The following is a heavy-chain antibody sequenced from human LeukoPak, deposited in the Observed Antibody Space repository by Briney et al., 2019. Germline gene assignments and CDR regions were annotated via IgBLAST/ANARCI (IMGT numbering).Heavy chain of an antibody. CDR2: IYYSGST. J-gene: IGHJ4*02. CDR3: ARIPPIYGDYSDY. CDR1: GGSISSGDYC. V-gene: IGHV4-30-4*01. Sequence: SETLSLTCTVSGGSISSGDYCWSWIRQPPGKGLEWIGYIYYSGSTYYNPSLKGRVTISVDTSKNQFSLKLSSVTAADTAVYYCARIPPIYGDYSDYWGQGTLVTVSS. D-gene: IGHD4-17*01.